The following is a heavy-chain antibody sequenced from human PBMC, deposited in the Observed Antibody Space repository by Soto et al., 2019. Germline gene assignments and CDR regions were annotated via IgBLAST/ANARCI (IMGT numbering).Heavy chain of an antibody. Sequence: ASVKVSCKASGGTFSTYTITWVRQAPGQGLEWMGWINAANGDAKHSQNFQGRVTITRDTSATTGYMELSSLRSEDTAVYYCARGYCSGGTCYSGWYLDLWGRGTLVTVSS. J-gene: IGHJ2*01. CDR1: GGTFSTYT. CDR2: INAANGDA. V-gene: IGHV1-3*01. CDR3: ARGYCSGGTCYSGWYLDL. D-gene: IGHD2-15*01.